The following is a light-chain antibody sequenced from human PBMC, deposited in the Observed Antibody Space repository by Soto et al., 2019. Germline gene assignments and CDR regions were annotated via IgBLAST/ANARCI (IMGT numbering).Light chain of an antibody. Sequence: EIALTQSPATLSLSPGERATLSCRASQSVSSSYLAWYQQKPGQAPRLLIYGASSRATGIPARFSGSGSGTDFTLTISSLEPEDFAVYYCQQRSNWPWTFGQGTKVDI. V-gene: IGKV3D-20*02. CDR2: GAS. J-gene: IGKJ1*01. CDR1: QSVSSSY. CDR3: QQRSNWPWT.